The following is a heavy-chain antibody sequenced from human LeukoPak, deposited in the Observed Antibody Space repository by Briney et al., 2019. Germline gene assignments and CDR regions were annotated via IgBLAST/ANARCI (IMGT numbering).Heavy chain of an antibody. CDR2: IYYSGST. V-gene: IGHV4-59*01. D-gene: IGHD4-23*01. CDR3: AVTHDYGGNGFDY. Sequence: SETLSLTCTVSGGSISSYYWSWIRQPPGKRLEWIGYIYYSGSTNYNPSLKSRVTISVDTSKNQFSLKLSSVTAADTAVYYCAVTHDYGGNGFDYWGQGTLVTVSS. J-gene: IGHJ4*02. CDR1: GGSISSYY.